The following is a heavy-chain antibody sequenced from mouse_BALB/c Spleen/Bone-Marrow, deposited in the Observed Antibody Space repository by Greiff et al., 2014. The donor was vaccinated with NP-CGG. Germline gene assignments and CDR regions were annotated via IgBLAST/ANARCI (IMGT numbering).Heavy chain of an antibody. J-gene: IGHJ3*01. CDR1: GFDFSRYW. CDR2: INPDSSTI. V-gene: IGHV4-1*02. CDR3: ARPGGPTMIPQAWFAY. D-gene: IGHD2-4*01. Sequence: DVKLVESGGGLVQPGGSLKLSCAASGFDFSRYWMSWARQAPGKGLEWIGEINPDSSTINYTPSLKDKFIISRDNAKNTLYLQMSKVRSEDTALYYCARPGGPTMIPQAWFAYWDQGTLVTVSA.